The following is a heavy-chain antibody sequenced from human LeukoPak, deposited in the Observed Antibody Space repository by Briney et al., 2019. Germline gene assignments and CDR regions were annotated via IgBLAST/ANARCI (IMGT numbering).Heavy chain of an antibody. CDR3: AKAWGPKGYSYGYKLDY. CDR2: ISWNSGSI. Sequence: PGGSLRLSCAASGFTFDDYAMHWVRQAPGKGLEWVSGISWNSGSIGYADSVKGRFTISRDNSKNTLYLQMNSLRAEDTAVYYCAKAWGPKGYSYGYKLDYWGQGTLVTVSS. V-gene: IGHV3-9*01. J-gene: IGHJ4*02. CDR1: GFTFDDYA. D-gene: IGHD5-18*01.